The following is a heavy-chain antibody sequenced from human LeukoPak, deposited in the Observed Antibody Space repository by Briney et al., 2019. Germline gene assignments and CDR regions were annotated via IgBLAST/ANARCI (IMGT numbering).Heavy chain of an antibody. CDR3: ARSATYYYDSSGYYPGY. J-gene: IGHJ4*02. V-gene: IGHV1-46*01. D-gene: IGHD3-22*01. CDR2: INPSGGST. Sequence: ASVKVSCKASGYTFTSYYMHWVRQAPGQGLEWMGIINPSGGSTSYAQKFQGRVTMTRDTSTSTVYMELSSLRSEDTAVYYCARSATYYYDSSGYYPGYWGQGTLVTVSS. CDR1: GYTFTSYY.